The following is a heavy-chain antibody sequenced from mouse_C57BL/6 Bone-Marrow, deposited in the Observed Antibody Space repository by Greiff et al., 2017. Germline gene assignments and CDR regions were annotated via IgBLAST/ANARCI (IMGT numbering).Heavy chain of an antibody. CDR2: ISSGGDYI. J-gene: IGHJ2*01. Sequence: EVKLVESGEGLVKPGGSLKLSCAASGFTFSSYALSWVRQTPEKRLEWVAYISSGGDYIYYADTVTGRFTISRDNARNTLYLQMSSLKTEDTAMYYCTRDRGGDAFDYWGQGTTLTVSA. D-gene: IGHD3-1*01. V-gene: IGHV5-9-1*02. CDR1: GFTFSSYA. CDR3: TRDRGGDAFDY.